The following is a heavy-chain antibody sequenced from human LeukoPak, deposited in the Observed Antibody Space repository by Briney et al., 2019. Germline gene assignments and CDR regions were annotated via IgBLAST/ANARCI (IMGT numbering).Heavy chain of an antibody. V-gene: IGHV4-61*01. J-gene: IGHJ4*02. D-gene: IGHD3-10*01. CDR3: ASSGPRSVYYFDY. Sequence: PSETLSLTCTVSGGSVSSGSYYWSWIRQPPGKGLEWIGYIYYSGSTNYNPSLKSRVTISVDTSKNQFSLKLSSVTAADTAVYYSASSGPRSVYYFDYWGQGTLVTVSS. CDR2: IYYSGST. CDR1: GGSVSSGSYY.